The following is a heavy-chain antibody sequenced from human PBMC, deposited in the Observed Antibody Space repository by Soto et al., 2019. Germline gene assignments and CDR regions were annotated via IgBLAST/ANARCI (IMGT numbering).Heavy chain of an antibody. V-gene: IGHV3-30-3*01. CDR3: ASVYCSSTSCFIYGMDV. CDR2: ISNDGSKK. J-gene: IGHJ6*02. D-gene: IGHD2-2*01. Sequence: SLSPACLASGLSFSIFTIQWVRQPPRNGLEWVALISNDGSKKYNADSEKGRFTSSRDNTKKAVYLQMNSLRAEDTAVYYWASVYCSSTSCFIYGMDVWGQGTTVTVSS. CDR1: GLSFSIFT.